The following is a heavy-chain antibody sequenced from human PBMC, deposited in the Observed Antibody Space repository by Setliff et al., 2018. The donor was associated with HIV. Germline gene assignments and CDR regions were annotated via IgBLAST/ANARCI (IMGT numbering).Heavy chain of an antibody. D-gene: IGHD1-26*01. CDR1: GGSISSGGYY. CDR3: ARDPWLLGASAGGDNWLDP. Sequence: SETLSLTCTVSGGSISSGGYYWSWIRQHPGKGLEWIGYIYYSGSTYYNPSLKSRVTISVDTSKNQFSLRLKSVTAADTAIYYCARDPWLLGASAGGDNWLDPWGQGTLVTVSS. V-gene: IGHV4-31*03. J-gene: IGHJ5*02. CDR2: IYYSGST.